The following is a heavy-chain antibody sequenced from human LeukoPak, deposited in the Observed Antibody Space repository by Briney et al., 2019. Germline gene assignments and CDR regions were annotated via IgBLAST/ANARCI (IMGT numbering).Heavy chain of an antibody. J-gene: IGHJ4*02. CDR2: IFYSGIT. D-gene: IGHD4-11*01. CDR3: ARHGEDYSNKLFDY. V-gene: IGHV4-39*01. CDR1: GGSMSNIYY. Sequence: PSETLSLTCNVSGGSMSNIYYWGWIRQPPGKGLEWIGNIFYSGITYYNPSPRSRATIAIDTSTTPFSLKLSYVTAADTAVYYCARHGEDYSNKLFDYWGQGTLVTVSP.